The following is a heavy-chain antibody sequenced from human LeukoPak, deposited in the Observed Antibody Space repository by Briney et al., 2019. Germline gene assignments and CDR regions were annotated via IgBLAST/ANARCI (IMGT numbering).Heavy chain of an antibody. CDR1: GGSMRSNY. CDR2: IYYSGST. D-gene: IGHD1-7*01. J-gene: IGHJ4*02. V-gene: IGHV4-59*01. Sequence: SETLSLTCTVSGGSMRSNYWSLTRQPPGKGLEWIGNIYYSGSTNYNPSLKSRVTISIDPSKNQFSLKLSSVTAADTAIYYCARDELEGFDYWGQGTLVTVSS. CDR3: ARDELEGFDY.